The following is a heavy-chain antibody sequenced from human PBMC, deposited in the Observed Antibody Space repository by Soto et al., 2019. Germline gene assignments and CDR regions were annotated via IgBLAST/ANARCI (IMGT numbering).Heavy chain of an antibody. CDR1: GFTVSSKY. Sequence: PGGSLRLSCAASGFTVSSKYMSWVRQAPGKGLEWVSVIYSGGSTYYADSVKGRFIISRDNSKNMVYLQMSSLRAEDTAVYYCASVYYYDSSGYYPLHYWGQGTLVTVSS. V-gene: IGHV3-66*01. J-gene: IGHJ4*02. CDR2: IYSGGST. CDR3: ASVYYYDSSGYYPLHY. D-gene: IGHD3-22*01.